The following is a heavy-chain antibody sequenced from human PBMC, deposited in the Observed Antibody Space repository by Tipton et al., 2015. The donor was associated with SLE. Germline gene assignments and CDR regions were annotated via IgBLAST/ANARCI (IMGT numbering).Heavy chain of an antibody. CDR1: NYSISSGYF. J-gene: IGHJ6*03. CDR3: ARQYYDFWSAYYYMDV. V-gene: IGHV4-38-2*02. CDR2: INHSGST. D-gene: IGHD3-3*01. Sequence: TLSLTCTVSNYSISSGYFWGWIRQPPGKGLEWIGEINHSGSTNYNPSLKSRLTISVDTSKNQFSLKLRSVTAADTAVYYCARQYYDFWSAYYYMDVWGKGTTVTVSS.